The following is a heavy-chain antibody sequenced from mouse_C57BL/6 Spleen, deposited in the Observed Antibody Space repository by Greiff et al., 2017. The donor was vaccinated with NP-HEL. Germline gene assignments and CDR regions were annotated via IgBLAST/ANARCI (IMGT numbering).Heavy chain of an antibody. Sequence: EVQGVESGGGLVQPGGSLKLSCAASGFTFSDYGMAWVRQAPRKGPEWVAFISNLAYSIYYADTVTGRFTISRENAKNTLYLEMTSLRSEDTAMYYCASHYEGFAYWGQGTLVTVSA. V-gene: IGHV5-15*01. D-gene: IGHD2-12*01. CDR1: GFTFSDYG. CDR2: ISNLAYSI. J-gene: IGHJ3*01. CDR3: ASHYEGFAY.